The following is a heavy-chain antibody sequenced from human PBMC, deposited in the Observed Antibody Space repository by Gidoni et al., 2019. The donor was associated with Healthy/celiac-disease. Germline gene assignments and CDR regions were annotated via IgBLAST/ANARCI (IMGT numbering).Heavy chain of an antibody. CDR1: GLPVSSGSYY. J-gene: IGHJ6*02. V-gene: IGHV4-61*01. CDR3: ARAELTGYSFYYYYYGMDV. CDR2: IYYSGST. D-gene: IGHD7-27*01. Sequence: QVQLQEPGPGLVKPSETLSLTCTVSGLPVSSGSYYWSWIRQPPGKGLEWIGYIYYSGSTNYNPSLKSRVTISVDTSKNQFSLKLSSVTAADTAVYYCARAELTGYSFYYYYYGMDVWGQGTTVTVSS.